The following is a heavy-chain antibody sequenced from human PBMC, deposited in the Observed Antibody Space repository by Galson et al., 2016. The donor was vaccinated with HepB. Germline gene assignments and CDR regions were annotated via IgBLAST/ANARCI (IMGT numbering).Heavy chain of an antibody. D-gene: IGHD3-10*01. CDR2: INSDGSST. V-gene: IGHV3-74*01. Sequence: SLRLSCAASGFTFSSYWMHWVRQAPGKGLVWVSRINSDGSSTSYADSVKGRFTISRDNAKNTLYPQMNSLRAEDTAVYYCAKAYGSGSSFYYYYGMDVWGQGTTVTVSS. J-gene: IGHJ6*02. CDR3: AKAYGSGSSFYYYYGMDV. CDR1: GFTFSSYW.